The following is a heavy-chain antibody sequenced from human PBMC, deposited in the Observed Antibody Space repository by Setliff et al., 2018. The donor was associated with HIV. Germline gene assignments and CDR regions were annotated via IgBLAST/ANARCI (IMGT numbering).Heavy chain of an antibody. V-gene: IGHV4-39*07. CDR2: IYYDGRT. J-gene: IGHJ3*02. Sequence: SETLSLTCAVSGGSISSSSYYWGWIRQPPGKGLEWIGSIYYDGRTFYKPSLESRLTISVDTSKNQFSLSLNSVTAADTAVYYCARLGYSGSLVGAFDIWGQGTMVTVSS. CDR1: GGSISSSSYY. D-gene: IGHD1-26*01. CDR3: ARLGYSGSLVGAFDI.